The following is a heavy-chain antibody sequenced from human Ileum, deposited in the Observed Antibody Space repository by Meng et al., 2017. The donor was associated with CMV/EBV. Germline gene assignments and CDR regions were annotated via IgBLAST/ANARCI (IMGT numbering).Heavy chain of an antibody. CDR2: ISYDGSYI. CDR1: GFTFSGFG. V-gene: IGHV3-30*18. Sequence: CAASGFTFSGFGMHWVRQAPGKGLEWVAGISYDGSYIRYADSVRGRFTISRDNSKSTLFLQMNSLRPEDTAVYYSTKYCGGDCYRGNDWGQGTLVTVSS. CDR3: TKYCGGDCYRGND. D-gene: IGHD2-21*02. J-gene: IGHJ4*02.